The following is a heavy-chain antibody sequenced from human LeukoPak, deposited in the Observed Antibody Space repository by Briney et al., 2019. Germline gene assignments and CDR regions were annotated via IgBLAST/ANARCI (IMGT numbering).Heavy chain of an antibody. CDR3: ARGGFYSSGLLGY. V-gene: IGHV1-2*02. CDR1: GYTFTGYY. CDR2: INPNSGGT. J-gene: IGHJ4*02. Sequence: GASVKVSCKASGYTFTGYYMHWVRQAPGQGLEWMGWINPNSGGTNYARKFQGRVTMTRDTSISTAYMELSRLRSDDTAVYYCARGGFYSSGLLGYWGQGTLVTVSS. D-gene: IGHD6-19*01.